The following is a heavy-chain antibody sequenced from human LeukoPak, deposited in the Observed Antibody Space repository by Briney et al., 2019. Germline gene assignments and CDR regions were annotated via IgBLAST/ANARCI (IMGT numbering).Heavy chain of an antibody. CDR2: INPNSGGT. CDR1: GYTFTGYY. D-gene: IGHD4-17*01. CDR3: ARDYGDYWFDP. J-gene: IGHJ5*02. Sequence: GASVKVSCKASGYTFTGYYMHWVRQAPGQGLEWMGWINPNSGGTSYAQKFQGRVTMTRDTSISTAYMELSRLRSDDTAVYYCARDYGDYWFDPWGQGTLATVSS. V-gene: IGHV1-2*02.